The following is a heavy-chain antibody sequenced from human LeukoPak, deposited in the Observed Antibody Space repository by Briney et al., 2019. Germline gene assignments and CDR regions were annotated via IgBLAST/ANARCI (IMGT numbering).Heavy chain of an antibody. D-gene: IGHD1-1*01. V-gene: IGHV1-18*01. CDR2: ISPANGNT. CDR3: TRVRDSNNWWGAFDI. Sequence: ASVKVSCQAFGYTFGTSSISWVRQAPGQRLERMGWISPANGNTHYEQGVQGRVTMTTDTSRSTAYMELRNLRCDDTAMYYCTRVRDSNNWWGAFDIWGQGTMVTVSS. CDR1: GYTFGTSS. J-gene: IGHJ3*02.